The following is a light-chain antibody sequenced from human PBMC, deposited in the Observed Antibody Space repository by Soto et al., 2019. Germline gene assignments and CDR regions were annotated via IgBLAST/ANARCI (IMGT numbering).Light chain of an antibody. CDR2: MAS. CDR3: QQHTSGSLSPFT. CDR1: QSVSSLY. Sequence: EIVLTQSPGTLSLSPGERATLSCRASQSVSSLYLAWYQQKPGQAPRLLIYMASSRATGIPDRFSGSGSGTDFTLTISRVEPEDFAMYYCQQHTSGSLSPFTFGQGTRLEIQ. V-gene: IGKV3-20*01. J-gene: IGKJ5*01.